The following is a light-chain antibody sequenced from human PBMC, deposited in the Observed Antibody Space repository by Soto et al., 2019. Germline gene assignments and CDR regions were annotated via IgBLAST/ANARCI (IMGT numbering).Light chain of an antibody. CDR2: EGS. J-gene: IGLJ1*01. V-gene: IGLV2-23*03. Sequence: QSVLTQPASVSGSPGQSITISCTGTSSDVGSYNLVSWYQQHTGKAPKLMIYEGSKRPSGVSNRFSGSKSGNTASLTISGLQAEDEADYYCCSYAGSSTFVFGPGTKVTVL. CDR3: CSYAGSSTFV. CDR1: SSDVGSYNL.